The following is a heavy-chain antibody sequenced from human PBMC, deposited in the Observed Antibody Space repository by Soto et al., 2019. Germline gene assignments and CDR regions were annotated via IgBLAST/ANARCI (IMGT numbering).Heavy chain of an antibody. J-gene: IGHJ1*01. Sequence: ASVKVSCKASGYTFTSYGISLVRQAPGQGLEWMGWISAYNGNTNYAQKLQGRVTMTTDTSTSTAYMELRSLRSDDTAVYYCAIWLVDAEYFQHWGQGTLVTVSS. D-gene: IGHD6-19*01. CDR2: ISAYNGNT. CDR3: AIWLVDAEYFQH. V-gene: IGHV1-18*01. CDR1: GYTFTSYG.